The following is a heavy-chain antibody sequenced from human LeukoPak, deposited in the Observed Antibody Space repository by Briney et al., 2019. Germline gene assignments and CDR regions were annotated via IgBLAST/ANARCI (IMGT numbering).Heavy chain of an antibody. V-gene: IGHV3-53*01. Sequence: GGSLRLSCAASGFTVSSNYMSWVRQAPGKGLEWVSVIYSGGSTYYADSVKGRFTISRDNSKNTLYLQMNSLRAEDTAVYYCASPIVGATRAFDYWGQGTLVTVSS. J-gene: IGHJ4*02. CDR3: ASPIVGATRAFDY. CDR2: IYSGGST. D-gene: IGHD1-26*01. CDR1: GFTVSSNY.